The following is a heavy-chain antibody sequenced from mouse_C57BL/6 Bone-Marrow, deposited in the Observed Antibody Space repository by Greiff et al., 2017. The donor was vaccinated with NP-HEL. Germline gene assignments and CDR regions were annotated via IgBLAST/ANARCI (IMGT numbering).Heavy chain of an antibody. CDR3: ARDSTLGPMNY. D-gene: IGHD1-1*01. J-gene: IGHJ4*01. CDR1: GYSITSGYY. Sequence: EVKLQESGPGLVKPSQSLSLTCSVTGYSITSGYYWNWIRQFPGNKLEWMGYISYDGSNNYNPSLKNRISITRDTSKNQFFLKVNSVTTEDTATYYCARDSTLGPMNYRGQETSVTVSS. CDR2: ISYDGSN. V-gene: IGHV3-6*01.